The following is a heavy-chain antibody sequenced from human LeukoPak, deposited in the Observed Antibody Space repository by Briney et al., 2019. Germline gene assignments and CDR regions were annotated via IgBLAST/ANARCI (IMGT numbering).Heavy chain of an antibody. CDR3: AGRSASSYWYFDL. Sequence: PSETLSLTCTVSDDSISSYYWSWIRQPPGKGLEWIGYIFYSGSTNYNPSLKSRVTITVDTSKNQFSLKLSSVTAADTAVYYCAGRSASSYWYFDLWGRGTLVTVSS. CDR1: DDSISSYY. V-gene: IGHV4-59*01. J-gene: IGHJ2*01. D-gene: IGHD3-3*01. CDR2: IFYSGST.